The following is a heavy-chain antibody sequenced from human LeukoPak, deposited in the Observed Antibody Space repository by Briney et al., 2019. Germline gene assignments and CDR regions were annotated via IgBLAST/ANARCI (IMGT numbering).Heavy chain of an antibody. V-gene: IGHV3-15*01. CDR3: TASMEVSTYFDY. CDR2: IKSKTDGGTI. Sequence: GGSLRLSCAASGFTFSHAWMNWVRQAPGKGLEWVGRIKSKTDGGTIDYAAPVKGTFTISRDDSKNTLYLQMNSPKTEDTAVYYCTASMEVSTYFDYWGQGTLVTVSS. D-gene: IGHD5/OR15-5a*01. CDR1: GFTFSHAW. J-gene: IGHJ4*02.